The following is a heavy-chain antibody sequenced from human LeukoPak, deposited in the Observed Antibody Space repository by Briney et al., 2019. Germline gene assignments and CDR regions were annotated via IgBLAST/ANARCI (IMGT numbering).Heavy chain of an antibody. D-gene: IGHD3-3*01. CDR2: ISSSSSYI. Sequence: PGGSLRLSCAASGFTFSSYSMNWVRQAPGKGLEWVSSISSSSSYIYYADSVKGRFTISRDNAKNSLYLQMNSLRAEDTAVYYCARSQGIFGVVTYYFDYWGQGTLVTVSS. CDR3: ARSQGIFGVVTYYFDY. J-gene: IGHJ4*02. CDR1: GFTFSSYS. V-gene: IGHV3-21*01.